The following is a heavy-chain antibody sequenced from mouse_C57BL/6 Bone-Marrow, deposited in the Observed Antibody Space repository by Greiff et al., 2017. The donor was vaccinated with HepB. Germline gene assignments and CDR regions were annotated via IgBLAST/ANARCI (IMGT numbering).Heavy chain of an antibody. CDR2: ISNGGGST. Sequence: DVHLVESGGGLVQPGGSLKLSCAASGFTFSDYYMYWVRQTPEKRLEWVAYISNGGGSTYYPDTVKGRFTISRDNAKNTLYLQMSRMKSEDTAMYYCARRGYGTYAMDYWGQGTSVTVSS. CDR3: ARRGYGTYAMDY. V-gene: IGHV5-12*01. CDR1: GFTFSDYY. J-gene: IGHJ4*01. D-gene: IGHD2-10*02.